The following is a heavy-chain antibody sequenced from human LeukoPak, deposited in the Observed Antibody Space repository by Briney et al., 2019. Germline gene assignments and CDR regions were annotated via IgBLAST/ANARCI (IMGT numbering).Heavy chain of an antibody. J-gene: IGHJ4*02. V-gene: IGHV4-34*01. Sequence: SETLSLTCAVYGGSFSGYYWSWIRQPPGKGLEWIGEINHSGSTNYNPSLKSRVTMSVDTSKNQFSLKLSSVTAADTAVYYCARDRGRYSSSWSYFDYWGQGTLVTVSS. D-gene: IGHD6-13*01. CDR1: GGSFSGYY. CDR3: ARDRGRYSSSWSYFDY. CDR2: INHSGST.